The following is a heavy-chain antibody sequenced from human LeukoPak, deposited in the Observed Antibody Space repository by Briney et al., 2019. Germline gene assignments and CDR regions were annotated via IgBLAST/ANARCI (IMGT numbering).Heavy chain of an antibody. J-gene: IGHJ4*02. CDR3: ARGTAVAGSLY. CDR2: ISNSGGNT. CDR1: GFTFTTYA. V-gene: IGHV3-23*01. D-gene: IGHD6-19*01. Sequence: GGSLRLSCAASGFTFTTYAMTWVRQAPGKGLEWVSAISNSGGNTYYADSVKGRFTISRDNSKNTLYLQMNSLRAEDTAVYYCARGTAVAGSLYWGQGTLVTVSS.